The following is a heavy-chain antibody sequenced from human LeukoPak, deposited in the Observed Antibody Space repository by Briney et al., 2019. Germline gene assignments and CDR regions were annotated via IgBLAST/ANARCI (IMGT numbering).Heavy chain of an antibody. V-gene: IGHV4-59*01. CDR3: ARERGYSYGPLDY. D-gene: IGHD5-18*01. CDR1: GGSISYYY. CDR2: IDYTGST. Sequence: SPSETLSLTCSVSGGSISYYYWTWIRQSPGKGLEWIGDIDYTGSTNYNPSLKSRVTISVDTSNNQVSLKVSSVTAADTAVYYCARERGYSYGPLDYWGQGTLVTVSS. J-gene: IGHJ4*02.